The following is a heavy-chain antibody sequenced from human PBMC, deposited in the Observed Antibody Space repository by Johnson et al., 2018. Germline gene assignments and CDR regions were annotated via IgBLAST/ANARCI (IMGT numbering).Heavy chain of an antibody. CDR1: GGSISSGSYY. J-gene: IGHJ4*02. CDR2: IYTSGST. Sequence: VQLVETGPGLVKPSQTLSLTCTVSGGSISSGSYYWSWIRQPAGKGLEWIGRIYTSGSTNYNPSLKSRVTISVDTSKNQFSLKLSSVTAADTAVYYCARDRTGDFWSGYLASWGQGTLVTVSS. CDR3: ARDRTGDFWSGYLAS. D-gene: IGHD3-3*01. V-gene: IGHV4-61*02.